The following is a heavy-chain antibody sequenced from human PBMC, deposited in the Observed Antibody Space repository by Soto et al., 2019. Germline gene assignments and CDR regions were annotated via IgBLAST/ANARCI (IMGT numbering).Heavy chain of an antibody. D-gene: IGHD1-1*01. V-gene: IGHV3-33*01. J-gene: IGHJ6*02. CDR2: IWYDGSNK. Sequence: GGSLRLSCVASGFPFNGYGMHWVRQAPGKGLEWVAEIWYDGSNKYYADSVKGRFNISRENSKNMLYLQMDSLRDEDTAVYYGARVRRNDASDYYGMDVWGQGTTVTVSS. CDR1: GFPFNGYG. CDR3: ARVRRNDASDYYGMDV.